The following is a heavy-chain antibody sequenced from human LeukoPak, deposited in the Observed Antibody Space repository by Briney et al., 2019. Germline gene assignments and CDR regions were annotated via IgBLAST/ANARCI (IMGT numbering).Heavy chain of an antibody. CDR1: GFTFSSYA. J-gene: IGHJ3*02. CDR3: AKKKGLDRAFDI. CDR2: ISGSGGST. Sequence: QSGGSLRLSCAASGFTFSSYAMSWVRQAPGKGLEWVSAISGSGGSTYYADSVKGRFTISRDNSKNTLYLQMNSLRAEDTAVYYCAKKKGLDRAFDIWGQGTMVTVSS. V-gene: IGHV3-23*01.